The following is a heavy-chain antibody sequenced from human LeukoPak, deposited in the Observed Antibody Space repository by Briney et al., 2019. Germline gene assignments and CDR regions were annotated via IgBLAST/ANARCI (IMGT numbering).Heavy chain of an antibody. CDR3: ARDRHSSGWSEDDAFDI. V-gene: IGHV3-33*01. D-gene: IGHD6-19*01. CDR1: GFTFSSYG. CDR2: IWYDGSNK. J-gene: IGHJ3*02. Sequence: PGRSLRLSCAASGFTFSSYGMHWVRQAPGKGLEWVAVIWYDGSNKYYADSVKGRFTISRDNSKNTLYLQMNSLRAEDTAVYYCARDRHSSGWSEDDAFDIWGQGTMVTVSS.